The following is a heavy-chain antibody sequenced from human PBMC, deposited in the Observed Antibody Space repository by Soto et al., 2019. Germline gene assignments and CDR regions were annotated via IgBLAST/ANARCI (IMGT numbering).Heavy chain of an antibody. CDR3: ARYPDYGDYYFDY. J-gene: IGHJ4*02. V-gene: IGHV1-69*01. D-gene: IGHD4-17*01. CDR1: GGTFSSYA. Sequence: VSCKASGGTFSSYAISWVRQAPGQGLEWMGGIIPIFGTANYAQKFQGRVTITADESTSTAYMELGSLRSEDTAVYYCARYPDYGDYYFDYWGQGTLVTVSS. CDR2: IIPIFGTA.